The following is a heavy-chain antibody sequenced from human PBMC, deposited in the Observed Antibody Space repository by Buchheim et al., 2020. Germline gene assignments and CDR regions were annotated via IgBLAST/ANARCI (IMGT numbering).Heavy chain of an antibody. CDR1: GFTFSSYS. J-gene: IGHJ6*02. Sequence: EVQLVESGGGLVQPGGSLRLSCAASGFTFSSYSMNWVRQAPGKGLEGVSYISSSSSTIYYADSVKGRFTIPRDNAKNSLYLQMNSLRAEDTAVYYCARDDSSGYYSYYYYYGMDVWGQGTT. V-gene: IGHV3-48*01. CDR3: ARDDSSGYYSYYYYYGMDV. CDR2: ISSSSSTI. D-gene: IGHD3-22*01.